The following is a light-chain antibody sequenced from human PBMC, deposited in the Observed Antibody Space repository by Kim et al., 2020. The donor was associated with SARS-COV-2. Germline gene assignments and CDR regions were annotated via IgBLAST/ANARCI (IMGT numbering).Light chain of an antibody. CDR2: AAS. CDR1: QGISSY. V-gene: IGKV1-8*01. CDR3: QQYYSYPPT. Sequence: ASTGDRVTVVWRASQGISSYLAWHQQKPGKAPKLLIYAASTLQSGVPSRFSGSGSGTDFTLTINCLQSEDFATYYCQQYYSYPPTFGQGTKVDIK. J-gene: IGKJ1*01.